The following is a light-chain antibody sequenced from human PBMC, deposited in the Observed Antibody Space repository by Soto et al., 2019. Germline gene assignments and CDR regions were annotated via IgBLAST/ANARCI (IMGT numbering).Light chain of an antibody. Sequence: EIVLTPSPGTLSLSPGESATLPCMSSQSVANNYLAWYQQKPGQAPRLLIADASRRATGIPDRFSGSGSGTEFPLPISSLEPEDFAVYYCQQCARSPLTFGQGTKVEMK. CDR3: QQCARSPLT. CDR1: QSVANNY. CDR2: DAS. V-gene: IGKV3-20*01. J-gene: IGKJ1*01.